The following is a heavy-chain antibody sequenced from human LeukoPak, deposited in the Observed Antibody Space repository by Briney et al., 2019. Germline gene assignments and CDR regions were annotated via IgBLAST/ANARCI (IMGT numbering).Heavy chain of an antibody. D-gene: IGHD3-22*01. CDR1: GFNFTSYW. V-gene: IGHV3-74*01. Sequence: PGGSLRLSCAASGFNFTSYWMHWVRQTPEKGLVWVSRINSDGSSTRHADSVKGRFTISGDNAKNTLYLQVNSLRAEDTAVYYCARSHYYDSSGSFSFYYGMDVWGQGTTVTVSS. J-gene: IGHJ6*02. CDR3: ARSHYYDSSGSFSFYYGMDV. CDR2: INSDGSST.